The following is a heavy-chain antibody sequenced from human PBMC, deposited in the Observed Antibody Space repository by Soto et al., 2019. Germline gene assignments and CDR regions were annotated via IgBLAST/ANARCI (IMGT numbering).Heavy chain of an antibody. CDR1: GYSFTNYY. Sequence: QMQLVQSGAEVKKPGASAKVSCKASGYSFTNYYMHWVRQAPGQGLEWMGIINPSGGTTRYARKFQGRITMTSDTSTSTVYMEVSSLSSEDTAVYYCAKDGATMGSYYLDYWGQGTLVTVSS. CDR2: INPSGGTT. CDR3: AKDGATMGSYYLDY. J-gene: IGHJ4*02. D-gene: IGHD5-12*01. V-gene: IGHV1-46*01.